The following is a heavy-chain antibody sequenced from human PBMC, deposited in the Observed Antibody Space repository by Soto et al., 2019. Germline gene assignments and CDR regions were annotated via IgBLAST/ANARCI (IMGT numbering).Heavy chain of an antibody. CDR2: IKSKTDGGTT. D-gene: IGHD1-26*01. Sequence: GGSLSLSCAASGFTFSNAWMNWVRQAPGKGLEWVGRIKSKTDGGTTDYAAPVKGRFTISRDDSKNTLYLQMNSLKTEDTAVYYCTTSTTQEITMDVWGQGTTVTVSS. V-gene: IGHV3-15*07. CDR3: TTSTTQEITMDV. J-gene: IGHJ6*02. CDR1: GFTFSNAW.